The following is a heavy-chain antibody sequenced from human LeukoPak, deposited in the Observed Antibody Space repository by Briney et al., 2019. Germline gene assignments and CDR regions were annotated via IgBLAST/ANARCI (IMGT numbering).Heavy chain of an antibody. J-gene: IGHJ3*02. CDR1: AFXFSRYA. CDR3: ARVDWMIGAFDI. V-gene: IGHV3-48*02. D-gene: IGHD3-22*01. Sequence: PGGSLRLSCAASAFXFSRYAIICVRQAPGNELESISYITSSSSTIYYADSVRGRFTISRDNAKNSLYLQMNSLRDEDTAVYYCARVDWMIGAFDIWGQGTMVTVSS. CDR2: ITSSSSTI.